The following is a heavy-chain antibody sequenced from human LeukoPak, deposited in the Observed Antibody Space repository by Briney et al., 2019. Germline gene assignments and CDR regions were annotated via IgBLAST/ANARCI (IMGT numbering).Heavy chain of an antibody. Sequence: SETLSLTCTVSGGSISSYYWSWIRQPPGKGLEWIGYIYYSGSTNYNPSLKSRVTISVDTSKNQFSLKLSSVTAADTAVYYCARDSGVRANYYYYHGMHVWGQGTTVTVSS. V-gene: IGHV4-59*01. CDR1: GGSISSYY. CDR2: IYYSGST. D-gene: IGHD3-10*01. J-gene: IGHJ6*02. CDR3: ARDSGVRANYYYYHGMHV.